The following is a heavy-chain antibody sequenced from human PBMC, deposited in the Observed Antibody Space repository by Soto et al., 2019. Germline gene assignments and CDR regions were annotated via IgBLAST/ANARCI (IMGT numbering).Heavy chain of an antibody. CDR2: IYWDDDK. J-gene: IGHJ3*01. CDR3: AHAYGGTSWPKEAFDV. D-gene: IGHD2-2*01. Sequence: QITLKESGPTLVKPTQTLTLTCTFSGFSLSADGVGVGWIRQPPGKALQWLALIYWDDDKRYRPSLKSRLTITKDTSKNQVVLTMTNMDPVDTATYYCAHAYGGTSWPKEAFDVWGRGTVVTVSS. V-gene: IGHV2-5*02. CDR1: GFSLSADGVG.